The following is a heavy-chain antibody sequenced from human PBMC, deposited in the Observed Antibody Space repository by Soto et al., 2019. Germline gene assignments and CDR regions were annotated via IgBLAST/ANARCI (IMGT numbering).Heavy chain of an antibody. Sequence: ASVKVSCKASGYTFTSYAMHWVRQAPGQRLEWMGWINAGNGNTKYSQKFQGRVTITRDTSASTAYMELSSLGSEDTAVYYCARGVVPAAIKDDAFDIWGQGTMVTVSS. CDR3: ARGVVPAAIKDDAFDI. V-gene: IGHV1-3*01. CDR2: INAGNGNT. J-gene: IGHJ3*02. CDR1: GYTFTSYA. D-gene: IGHD2-2*02.